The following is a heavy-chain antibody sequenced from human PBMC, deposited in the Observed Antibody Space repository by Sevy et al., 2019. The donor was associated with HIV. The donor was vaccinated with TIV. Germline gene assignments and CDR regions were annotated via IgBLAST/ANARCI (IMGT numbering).Heavy chain of an antibody. CDR2: IYTSGGT. CDR3: ARDRSVVPAAIKDYYYGMDV. J-gene: IGHJ6*02. D-gene: IGHD2-2*01. CDR1: GGSISSYY. Sequence: SETLSLTCTVSGGSISSYYWSWIRQPAGKGLEWIGRIYTSGGTNYNPSLKSRVTMSVDTSKNQFSLKLSSVTAADTAVYYCARDRSVVPAAIKDYYYGMDVWGQGTTVTVSS. V-gene: IGHV4-4*07.